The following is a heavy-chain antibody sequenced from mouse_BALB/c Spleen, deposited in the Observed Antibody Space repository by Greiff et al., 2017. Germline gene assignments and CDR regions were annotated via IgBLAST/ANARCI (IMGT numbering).Heavy chain of an antibody. CDR1: GFNIKDTY. CDR2: IDPANGNT. CDR3: ARGATVVGYYAMDY. Sequence: EVQLQQSGAELVKPGASVKLSCTASGFNIKDTYMHWVKQRPEQGLEWIGRIDPANGNTKYDPKFQGKATITADTSSNTAYLQLSSLTSEDTAVYYCARGATVVGYYAMDYWGQGTSVTVSS. V-gene: IGHV14-3*02. D-gene: IGHD1-1*01. J-gene: IGHJ4*01.